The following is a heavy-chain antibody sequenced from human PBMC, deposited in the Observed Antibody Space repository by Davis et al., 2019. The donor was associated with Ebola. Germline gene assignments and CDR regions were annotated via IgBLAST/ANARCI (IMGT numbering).Heavy chain of an antibody. J-gene: IGHJ4*02. CDR3: ARGQIGYSGRFRFDS. V-gene: IGHV1-3*01. D-gene: IGHD5-12*01. Sequence: AASVKVSCKASGYTFNTYGMHWVRQAPGQRLEYMGWINAGSGYTHYSQNFQGRLTISRDTSTYTLYMEMSSLTSEDTALYFCARGQIGYSGRFRFDSWGQGTLVTVSS. CDR2: INAGSGYT. CDR1: GYTFNTYG.